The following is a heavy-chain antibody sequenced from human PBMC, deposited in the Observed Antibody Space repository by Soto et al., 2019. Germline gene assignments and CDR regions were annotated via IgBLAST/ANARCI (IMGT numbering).Heavy chain of an antibody. D-gene: IGHD6-13*01. V-gene: IGHV3-30-3*01. CDR3: ARLWYEGNPDDY. CDR2: ISYDGSKK. Sequence: QVQLVESGGGVVQPGTSLRLSCAASRFTFSSQNMHWVRQAPGKGPEWVGVISYDGSKKYFADSVKGRFTISRDNSQNMLYLQVSSLRAEDTAIYYCARLWYEGNPDDYWGQGTLVTVSS. J-gene: IGHJ4*02. CDR1: RFTFSSQN.